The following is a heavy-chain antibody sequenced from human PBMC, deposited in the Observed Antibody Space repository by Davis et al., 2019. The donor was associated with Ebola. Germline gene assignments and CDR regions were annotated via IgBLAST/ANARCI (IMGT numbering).Heavy chain of an antibody. CDR3: ARQAVPTTSSYYYGMGV. CDR2: IYPGDSDI. D-gene: IGHD2-2*01. V-gene: IGHV5-51*01. CDR1: GYIFNNYW. J-gene: IGHJ6*02. Sequence: GESLKISCKASGYIFNNYWIAWVRQMPGKGLGWMGMIYPGDSDIRYSPSFQGQVTISADRSISTAYLQWSSLKASDTAMYYCARQAVPTTSSYYYGMGVWGQGTTVTVSS.